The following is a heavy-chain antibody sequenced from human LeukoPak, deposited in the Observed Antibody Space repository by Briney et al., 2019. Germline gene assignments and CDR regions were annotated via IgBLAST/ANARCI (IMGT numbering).Heavy chain of an antibody. V-gene: IGHV3-11*01. CDR1: GFTFSDYY. D-gene: IGHD5-12*01. CDR3: ARNSGYAIDQGLFDY. Sequence: PGGSLRLSCAASGFTFSDYYMSWIRQAPGKGLEWVSYISSSGSTIYYADFVKGRFTISRDNAKNSLYLQMNSLRAEDTAVYYCARNSGYAIDQGLFDYWGQGTLVTVSS. CDR2: ISSSGSTI. J-gene: IGHJ4*02.